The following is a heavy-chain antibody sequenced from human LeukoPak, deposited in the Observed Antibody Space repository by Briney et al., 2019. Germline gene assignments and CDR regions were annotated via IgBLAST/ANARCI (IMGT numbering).Heavy chain of an antibody. D-gene: IGHD3-10*01. J-gene: IGHJ4*02. V-gene: IGHV4-4*07. CDR3: ARDRGPWKLLGLDS. CDR2: FYTRGTT. CDR1: GGSVSTDF. Sequence: SETLSLTCTVSGGSVSTDFWSWIRQPAGKGLEWIGRFYTRGTTEYSPSLKTRVTISVDASKNQFSLRLTSVTAADTAVYFCARDRGPWKLLGLDSWGQGILVTVSS.